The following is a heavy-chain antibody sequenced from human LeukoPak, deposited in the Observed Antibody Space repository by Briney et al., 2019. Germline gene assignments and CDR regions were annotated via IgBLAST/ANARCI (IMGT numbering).Heavy chain of an antibody. CDR1: GGSISSHY. CDR3: ARAGLSGYLFSNWFDP. J-gene: IGHJ5*02. Sequence: PSETLSLTCTVSGGSISSHYWSWIRQPAGKGLEWIGRIYTSGSTNYNPSLQSRVTMSVDTSTNQFSLKLSSVTAADTAVYYCARAGLSGYLFSNWFDPWGQGTLVTVSS. V-gene: IGHV4-4*07. CDR2: IYTSGST. D-gene: IGHD3-3*01.